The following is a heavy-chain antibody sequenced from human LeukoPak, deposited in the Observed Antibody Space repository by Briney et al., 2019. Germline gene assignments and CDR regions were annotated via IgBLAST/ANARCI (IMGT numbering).Heavy chain of an antibody. CDR2: IYYSGST. V-gene: IGHV4-59*12. CDR1: GGPISSYY. J-gene: IGHJ4*02. Sequence: SETLSLTCTVSGGPISSYYWSWIRQPPGKGLEWIGYIYYSGSTYYNPSLKSRVTISVDTSKNQFSLKLSSVTAADTAVYYCARAGRDGYNFGGNYFDYWGQGTLVTVSS. CDR3: ARAGRDGYNFGGNYFDY. D-gene: IGHD5-24*01.